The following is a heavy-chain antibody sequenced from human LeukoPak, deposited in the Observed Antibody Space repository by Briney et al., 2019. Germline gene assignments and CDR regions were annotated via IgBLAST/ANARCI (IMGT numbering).Heavy chain of an antibody. J-gene: IGHJ4*02. CDR3: AKDRRGYVASQEGC. V-gene: IGHV3-23*01. CDR1: GFSFSNYA. Sequence: GGSLRLSCAASGFSFSNYAMAWVRQAPGKGLEWVSSISGIGDTAYYADSVKGRFTISRDNSKNTLYLQMNSLRAEDTAVYYCAKDRRGYVASQEGCWGQGTLVTVSS. D-gene: IGHD5-12*01. CDR2: ISGIGDTA.